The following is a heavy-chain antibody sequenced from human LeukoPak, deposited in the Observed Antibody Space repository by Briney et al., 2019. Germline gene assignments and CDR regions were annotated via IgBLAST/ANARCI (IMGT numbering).Heavy chain of an antibody. D-gene: IGHD6-13*01. J-gene: IGHJ6*03. CDR3: ARGRIAAAAPNYYYYYMDV. Sequence: SETLSLTCTVSGGSISSYYWSWIRQPPGKGLEWIGYIYYSGSTNYNPSLKSRVTISVDTSKNQFSLKLSSVTAADTAVYYCARGRIAAAAPNYYYYYMDVWGKGTTVTVSS. V-gene: IGHV4-59*01. CDR1: GGSISSYY. CDR2: IYYSGST.